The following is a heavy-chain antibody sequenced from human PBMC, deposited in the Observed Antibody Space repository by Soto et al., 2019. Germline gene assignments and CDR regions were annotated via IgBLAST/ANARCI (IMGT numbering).Heavy chain of an antibody. CDR3: ARAIAVTTPWFDP. D-gene: IGHD4-17*01. V-gene: IGHV4-31*02. J-gene: IGHJ5*02. CDR2: TDYSGST. Sequence: PLSLTCAVSGGSISSGDYYWSWIRQQPGKDLEWIGFTDYSGSTYYNPSLRSRVTISVDTSKNQFSLSLNSVTAADSAVYYCARAIAVTTPWFDPWGQGTLVTVSS. CDR1: GGSISSGDYY.